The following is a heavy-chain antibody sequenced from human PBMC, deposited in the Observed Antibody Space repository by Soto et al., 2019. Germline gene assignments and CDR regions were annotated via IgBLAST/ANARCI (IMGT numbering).Heavy chain of an antibody. Sequence: SVKVSCKASGYTFTIYGISCVVRSALQWLDGMGWISAYNGNTNYAQKLQGRVTMTTDTSTSTAYMELRSLRSDDTAVYYCARPRGYSYGYLSGWFDPWGQGTLVTVS. V-gene: IGHV1-18*01. CDR1: GYTFTIYG. CDR3: ARPRGYSYGYLSGWFDP. D-gene: IGHD5-18*01. J-gene: IGHJ5*02. CDR2: ISAYNGNT.